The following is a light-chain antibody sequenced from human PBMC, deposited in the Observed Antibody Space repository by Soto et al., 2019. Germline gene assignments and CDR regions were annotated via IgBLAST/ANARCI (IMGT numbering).Light chain of an antibody. CDR1: QSVRTC. CDR2: DAS. CDR3: QQRNSCRRT. J-gene: IGKJ5*01. V-gene: IGKV3-11*01. Sequence: DIVLTQSPATLSLSAGERATLSCRASQSVRTCLAWYQQKPGQAPKLLIYDASNRANGIPARFSGSGSGTDFTLSISSLEPEDFAAYYCQQRNSCRRTFGQGTRLDIK.